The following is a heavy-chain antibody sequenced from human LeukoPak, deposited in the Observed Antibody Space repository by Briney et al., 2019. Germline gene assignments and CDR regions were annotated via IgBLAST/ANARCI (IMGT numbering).Heavy chain of an antibody. V-gene: IGHV1-2*02. CDR1: GYTFTGYY. Sequence: ASVKVSCKASGYTFTGYYMHWVRQAPGQGLEWMGWINPNSGGTNYAQKFQGRVTMTRDMSISTAYMELSRLRSDDTAVYYCAREVVVPAAELFDYWGQGTLVTVSS. CDR3: AREVVVPAAELFDY. J-gene: IGHJ4*02. D-gene: IGHD2-2*01. CDR2: INPNSGGT.